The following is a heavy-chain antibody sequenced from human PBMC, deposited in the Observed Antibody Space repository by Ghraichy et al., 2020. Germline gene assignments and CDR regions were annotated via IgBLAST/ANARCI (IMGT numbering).Heavy chain of an antibody. J-gene: IGHJ3*02. Sequence: GGSLRLSCAASGFTFSSYSMNWVRQAPGKGLEWVSSISSSSSYIYYADSVKGRFTISRDNAKNSLYLQMNSLRAEDTAVYYCARAESTVTGDAFDIWGQGTMVTVSS. CDR1: GFTFSSYS. CDR2: ISSSSSYI. V-gene: IGHV3-21*01. D-gene: IGHD4-17*01. CDR3: ARAESTVTGDAFDI.